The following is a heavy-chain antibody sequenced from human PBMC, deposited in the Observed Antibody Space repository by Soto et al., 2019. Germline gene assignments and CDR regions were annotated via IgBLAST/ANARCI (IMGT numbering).Heavy chain of an antibody. CDR2: IRSKGYGGTT. CDR3: SILTSWSQEYYYGMDV. D-gene: IGHD2-2*01. Sequence: GGSLRLSCTGSGFTFGDFGMSWFRQAPGKGLEWLSFIRSKGYGGTTESAASVRGRFITSRDDSKSIAYLQMNSLKTEDTAVYYCSILTSWSQEYYYGMDVWGQGTTVTVSS. V-gene: IGHV3-49*03. J-gene: IGHJ6*02. CDR1: GFTFGDFG.